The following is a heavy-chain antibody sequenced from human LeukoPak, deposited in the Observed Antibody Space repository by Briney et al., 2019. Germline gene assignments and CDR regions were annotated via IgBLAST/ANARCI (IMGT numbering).Heavy chain of an antibody. CDR1: GFTFSSYA. D-gene: IGHD6-13*01. J-gene: IGHJ4*02. CDR2: ISGSGGRI. CDR3: ARVAEAAAFDY. V-gene: IGHV3-23*01. Sequence: GGSLRLSCAASGFTFSSYAMSWVRQAPGKGLEWVSAISGSGGRIYYGASVKGRFTISRDNSKNTLNLQMNSLRAEDTAVYYCARVAEAAAFDYWGQGTLVTVSS.